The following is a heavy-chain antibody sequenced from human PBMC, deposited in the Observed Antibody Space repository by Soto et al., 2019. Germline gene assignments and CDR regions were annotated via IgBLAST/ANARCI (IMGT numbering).Heavy chain of an antibody. CDR1: GFTFSSYG. V-gene: IGHV3-30*18. J-gene: IGHJ4*02. D-gene: IGHD4-17*01. CDR2: ISYDGSNK. Sequence: QVQLVESGGGVVQPGRSLRLSCAASGFTFSSYGMHWVRQAPGKGLEWVAVISYDGSNKYYADSVKGRFTISRDNSKNTLYLQMNSLRAEDTAVYYCAKDGRGTVTTYPIDYWGQGTLVTVSS. CDR3: AKDGRGTVTTYPIDY.